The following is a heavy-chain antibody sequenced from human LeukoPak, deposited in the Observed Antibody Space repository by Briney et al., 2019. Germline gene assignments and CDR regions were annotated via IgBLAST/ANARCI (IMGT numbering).Heavy chain of an antibody. D-gene: IGHD5-24*01. CDR1: GFTFSSYA. CDR2: ISGSGGST. Sequence: PGGSLRLSCAASGFTFSSYAMSWVRQAPGKGLEWVSAISGSGGSTYYADSVKGRFTISRDNSKNALYLQTNSLRAEDTAVYYCAKARNGYTTEYLHHWGQGTLVTVSS. V-gene: IGHV3-23*01. J-gene: IGHJ1*01. CDR3: AKARNGYTTEYLHH.